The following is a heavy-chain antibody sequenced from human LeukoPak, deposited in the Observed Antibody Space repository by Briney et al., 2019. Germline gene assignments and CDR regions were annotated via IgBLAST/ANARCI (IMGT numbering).Heavy chain of an antibody. J-gene: IGHJ5*02. Sequence: GESLKISCRGSGYSFTSYWIGWVRQMPGKGLEWMGIIYPGDSDTRYSPSFQGQVTISADKSISTTYLQWSSLKASDTAMYYCARGGITMIENWFDPWAREPWSPSPQ. CDR3: ARGGITMIENWFDP. V-gene: IGHV5-51*01. D-gene: IGHD3-22*01. CDR2: IYPGDSDT. CDR1: GYSFTSYW.